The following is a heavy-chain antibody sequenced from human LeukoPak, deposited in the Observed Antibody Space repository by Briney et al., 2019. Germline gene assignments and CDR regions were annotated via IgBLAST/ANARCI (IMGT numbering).Heavy chain of an antibody. CDR2: ISSSSSYI. V-gene: IGHV3-21*01. CDR3: ARAVNGDLDY. CDR1: GLPFSSYS. D-gene: IGHD4-17*01. J-gene: IGHJ4*02. Sequence: GGALRLSCAASGLPFSSYSLNWVRQAPGKVLEWVSSISSSSSYIYFADSVKGRFTISRDNAKNSLYLQMNSRRAEDTAVYYCARAVNGDLDYSGRGTLVPVSS.